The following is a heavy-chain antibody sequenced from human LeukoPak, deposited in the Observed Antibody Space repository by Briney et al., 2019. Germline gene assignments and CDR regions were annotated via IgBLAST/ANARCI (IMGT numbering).Heavy chain of an antibody. CDR2: IYYSGST. CDR1: GGSISSYY. V-gene: IGHV4-59*01. Sequence: PSETLSLTCTVSGGSISSYYWSWIRQPPGKGLEWIGYIYYSGSTNYNPSLKSRVTISVDTSKNQFSLKLSSVTAADTAVYYCARMVGQDWFDPWGQGTLVTVSS. J-gene: IGHJ5*02. CDR3: ARMVGQDWFDP. D-gene: IGHD2-8*01.